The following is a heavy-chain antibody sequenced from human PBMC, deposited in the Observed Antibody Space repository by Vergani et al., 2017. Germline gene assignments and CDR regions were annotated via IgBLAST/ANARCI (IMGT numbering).Heavy chain of an antibody. D-gene: IGHD2/OR15-2a*01. CDR2: ISSSGSTI. J-gene: IGHJ4*01. V-gene: IGHV3-11*01. CDR1: GFTFSDYY. Sequence: QVQLVESGGGLVKPGGSLRLSCTASGFTFSDYYMSWIRQAPGKGLEWVSYISSSGSTIYYGDSVKGRFTISRDNSKNKLDLQMNSLRTEDTAVYFCAKVGEERALLHYFLDYWGHGTLVTVSS. CDR3: AKVGEERALLHYFLDY.